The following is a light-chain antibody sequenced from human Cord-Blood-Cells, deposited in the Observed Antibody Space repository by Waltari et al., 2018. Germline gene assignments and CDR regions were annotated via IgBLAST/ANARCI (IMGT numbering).Light chain of an antibody. CDR2: LGS. V-gene: IGKV2-28*01. CDR1: LNLLHSNGYNY. Sequence: DIVMTQSPLSLPVTPGEPASISCRSSLNLLHSNGYNYLDWYLQKPGQSPQLLIYLGSNRASGVPDRFSGSGSGTDFTRKISRVEAEDVGVYYCMQALKTYTFGQGTKLEIK. CDR3: MQALKTYT. J-gene: IGKJ2*01.